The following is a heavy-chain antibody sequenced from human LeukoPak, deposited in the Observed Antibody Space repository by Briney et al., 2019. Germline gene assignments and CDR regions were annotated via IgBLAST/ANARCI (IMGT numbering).Heavy chain of an antibody. V-gene: IGHV1-69*05. CDR3: ARSNVGGMIVVVMGALDY. Sequence: ASVKVSCRASGGTFSSYAISWVRQAPGQGLEWMGRIIPIFGTANYAQKFQGRVTITTDESTSTAYMELSSLRSEDTAVYYCARSNVGGMIVVVMGALDYWGQGTLVTVSS. D-gene: IGHD3-22*01. CDR2: IIPIFGTA. J-gene: IGHJ4*02. CDR1: GGTFSSYA.